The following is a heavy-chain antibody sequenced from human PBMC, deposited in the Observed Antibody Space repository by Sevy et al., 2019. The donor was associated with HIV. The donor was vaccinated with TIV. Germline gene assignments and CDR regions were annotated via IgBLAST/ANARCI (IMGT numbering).Heavy chain of an antibody. CDR1: GFTFSSYS. CDR3: ARGLAALPGYYYGMDV. Sequence: GGSLRLSCAASGFTFSSYSMNWVRQAPGKWLEWVSYISDSSTTIYYADSVKGRFTISRDNAKNSLYVQMNSLRAEDTAAYYCARGLAALPGYYYGMDVWGQGTTVTVSS. D-gene: IGHD6-6*01. J-gene: IGHJ6*02. CDR2: ISDSSTTI. V-gene: IGHV3-48*01.